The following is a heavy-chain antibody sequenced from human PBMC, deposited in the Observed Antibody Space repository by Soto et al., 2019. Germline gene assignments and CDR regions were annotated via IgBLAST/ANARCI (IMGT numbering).Heavy chain of an antibody. D-gene: IGHD5-12*01. Sequence: SETLSLTCTVSGGSISSYYWSWIRQPPGKGLEWIGYIYYSGRTNHNPSLKSRVTISVDTSKNQFSLKLSSVTAADTAVYYCARHFFEYSGYLVGPPDYWGQGTLVTVSS. V-gene: IGHV4-59*08. CDR3: ARHFFEYSGYLVGPPDY. J-gene: IGHJ4*02. CDR1: GGSISSYY. CDR2: IYYSGRT.